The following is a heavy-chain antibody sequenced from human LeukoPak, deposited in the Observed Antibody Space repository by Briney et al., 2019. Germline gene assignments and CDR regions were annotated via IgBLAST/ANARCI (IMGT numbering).Heavy chain of an antibody. CDR1: GFTFSSYG. J-gene: IGHJ5*02. CDR2: IWYDGSNK. Sequence: PGGSLRLSCAASGFTFSSYGMHWVRQAPGKGLKWVAVIWYDGSNKYYADSVKGRFTISRDNSKNTLYLQMNSLRAEDTAVYYCARGKGYSTAWFDPWGRGTLVTVSS. V-gene: IGHV3-33*01. CDR3: ARGKGYSTAWFDP. D-gene: IGHD6-13*01.